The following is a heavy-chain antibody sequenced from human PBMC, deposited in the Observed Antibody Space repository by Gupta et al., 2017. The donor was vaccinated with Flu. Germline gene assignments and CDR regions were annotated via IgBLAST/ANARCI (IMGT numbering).Heavy chain of an antibody. CDR1: GFSLRDFE. CDR2: ISNDGSTI. D-gene: IGHD3-10*01. J-gene: IGHJ4*02. Sequence: EVQLVESGGGLVQPGGSLRLSCAASGFSLRDFEMNWVRQAPGKGLEWLAYISNDGSTIYYTDSVKGRFFVSRDNAKSSIHLQLNSLRAEDTAVDHCARWFGRGGLDYWGQGTPVTVSS. CDR3: ARWFGRGGLDY. V-gene: IGHV3-48*03.